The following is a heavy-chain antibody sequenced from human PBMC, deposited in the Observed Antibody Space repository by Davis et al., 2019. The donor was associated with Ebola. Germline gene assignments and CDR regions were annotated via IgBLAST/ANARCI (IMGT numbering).Heavy chain of an antibody. J-gene: IGHJ6*02. CDR1: GVTFSSYN. V-gene: IGHV1-69*08. CDR3: AHSKEDILVLSGRMDHYGMDV. CDR2: VIPILGTT. Sequence: SVPVSCMASGVTFSSYNIYWVRLPPGLGLEWIGGVIPILGTTKKAQKFQGRVTITADNSTSTVYMELNRLRFEDTAVYYCAHSKEDILVLSGRMDHYGMDVWGQGTTVTVS. D-gene: IGHD2-2*01.